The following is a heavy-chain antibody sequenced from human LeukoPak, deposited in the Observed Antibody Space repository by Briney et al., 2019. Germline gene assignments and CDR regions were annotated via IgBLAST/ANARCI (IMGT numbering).Heavy chain of an antibody. CDR1: GSTFTSYA. CDR3: ARDRIVVVPAGFDP. D-gene: IGHD2-2*01. J-gene: IGHJ5*02. CDR2: INAGNGNT. Sequence: ASVKVSCKASGSTFTSYAMPWVRRAPGQRLEWMGWINAGNGNTKYSQKFQGRVTITRDTSASTAYMELSSLRSEDTAVYYCARDRIVVVPAGFDPWGQGTRVTVSS. V-gene: IGHV1-3*01.